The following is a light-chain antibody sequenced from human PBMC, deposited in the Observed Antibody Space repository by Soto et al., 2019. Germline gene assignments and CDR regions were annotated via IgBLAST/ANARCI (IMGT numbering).Light chain of an antibody. CDR2: DAS. CDR3: QQYDNLPIT. J-gene: IGKJ5*01. CDR1: HDISKY. Sequence: DIQMTQSPSSLSASVGDRVTITCQASHDISKYVIWYQQKPGRAPKLLIFDASVLEVGVPSRFSGSGRGKHSTFTISSVHREDIATYYCQQYDNLPITFGQGTRLDIK. V-gene: IGKV1-33*01.